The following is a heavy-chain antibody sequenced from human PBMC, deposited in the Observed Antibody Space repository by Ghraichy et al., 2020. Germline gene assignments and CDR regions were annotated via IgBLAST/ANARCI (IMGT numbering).Heavy chain of an antibody. CDR2: TYYRSKWYN. V-gene: IGHV6-1*01. D-gene: IGHD3-16*01. CDR3: ARDRSPPSHTLPQYYFDY. Sequence: SQTLSLTCAISGDSVSSNSAAWNWIRQSPSRGLEWLGRTYYRSKWYNDYAVSVKSRITINPDTSKNQFSLQLNSVTPEDTAVYYCARDRSPPSHTLPQYYFDYWGQGTLVTVSS. J-gene: IGHJ4*02. CDR1: GDSVSSNSAA.